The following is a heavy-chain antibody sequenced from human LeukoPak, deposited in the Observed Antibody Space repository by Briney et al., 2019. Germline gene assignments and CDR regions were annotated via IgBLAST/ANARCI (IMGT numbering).Heavy chain of an antibody. Sequence: ASVKVSCKASGYTFTSYYIHWVRQAPGQGLEWMGIINSAGGSTSYAQKLQGRVTMTRDTSTSTVYMQLSSLRSEDTAVYYCAREGELFGVFDVWGQGTMVTVSS. D-gene: IGHD3-10*01. J-gene: IGHJ3*01. CDR1: GYTFTSYY. CDR3: AREGELFGVFDV. CDR2: INSAGGST. V-gene: IGHV1-46*04.